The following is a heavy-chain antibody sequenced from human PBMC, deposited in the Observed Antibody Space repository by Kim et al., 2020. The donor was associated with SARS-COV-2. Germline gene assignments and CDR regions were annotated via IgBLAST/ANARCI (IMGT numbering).Heavy chain of an antibody. J-gene: IGHJ6*02. Sequence: GGSLRLSCAASRFTFSAYSMNWVRQAPGKGLEWVSSIGTGGSYKSYADSVKGRFTISRDNAKDSLYLQMNSLRVEDTAIYYCASGRGQLWGQGTTVTVSS. CDR1: RFTFSAYS. CDR2: IGTGGSYK. V-gene: IGHV3-21*01. D-gene: IGHD3-10*01. CDR3: ASGRGQL.